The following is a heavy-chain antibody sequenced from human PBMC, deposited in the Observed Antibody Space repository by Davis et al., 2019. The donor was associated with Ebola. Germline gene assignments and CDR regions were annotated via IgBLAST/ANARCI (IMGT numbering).Heavy chain of an antibody. CDR2: INPNSGGT. Sequence: ASVKVSCKASGGTFSSYAISWVRQAPGQGLEWMGWINPNSGGTNYAQKFQGRVTMTRDTSISTAYMELSRLRSDDTAVYYCARSGRDIVVVPAAPAPYYYYYMDVWGKGTTVTVSS. CDR1: GGTFSSYA. D-gene: IGHD2-2*01. J-gene: IGHJ6*03. CDR3: ARSGRDIVVVPAAPAPYYYYYMDV. V-gene: IGHV1-2*02.